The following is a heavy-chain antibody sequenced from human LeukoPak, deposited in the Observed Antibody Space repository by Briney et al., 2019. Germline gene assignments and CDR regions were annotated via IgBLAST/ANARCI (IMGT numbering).Heavy chain of an antibody. Sequence: TGGSLRLSCAASGITFSDYYMTWIRQAPGKGLEWVSYISSGGSTIYYADSVKGRFTISRDNGKNSLYLQMNTLRAEDTAVYYCAPGPRLAAAGHPHYMDVWGKGTTVTVSS. CDR1: GITFSDYY. J-gene: IGHJ6*03. CDR3: APGPRLAAAGHPHYMDV. V-gene: IGHV3-11*01. D-gene: IGHD6-13*01. CDR2: ISSGGSTI.